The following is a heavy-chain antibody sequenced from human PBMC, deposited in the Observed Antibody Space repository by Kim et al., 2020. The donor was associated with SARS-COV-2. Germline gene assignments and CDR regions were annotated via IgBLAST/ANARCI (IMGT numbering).Heavy chain of an antibody. CDR3: AHSTPYYYDSSGYYYSFDY. D-gene: IGHD3-22*01. CDR1: GFTFSSYA. CDR2: ISGSGGST. Sequence: GGSLRLSCAASGFTFSSYAMSWVRQAPGKGLEWVSAISGSGGSTYYADSVKGRFTISRDNSKNTLYLQMNSLRAEDTAVYYCAHSTPYYYDSSGYYYSFDYWGQGTLVTVSS. V-gene: IGHV3-23*01. J-gene: IGHJ4*02.